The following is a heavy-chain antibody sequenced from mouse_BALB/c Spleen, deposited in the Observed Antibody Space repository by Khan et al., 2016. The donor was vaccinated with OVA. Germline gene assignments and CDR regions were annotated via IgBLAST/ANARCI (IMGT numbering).Heavy chain of an antibody. CDR3: ANETTLPPSDH. V-gene: IGHV1S132*01. CDR2: IYPGTDNS. Sequence: QVQLKQSGAELVRPGASVKLSCKTSGYIFTSYWIHWVKQRSGQGLEWIARIYPGTDNSYYNEKFKDKATLTADKSSSTAYMQLSSLKSEDSDVYCCANETTLPPSDHWGQGTTLTVSS. D-gene: IGHD6-1*01. J-gene: IGHJ2*01. CDR1: GYIFTSYW.